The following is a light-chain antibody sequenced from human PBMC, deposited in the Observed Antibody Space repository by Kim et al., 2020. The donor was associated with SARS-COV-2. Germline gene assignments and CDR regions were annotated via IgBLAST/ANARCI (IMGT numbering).Light chain of an antibody. V-gene: IGKV3-11*01. J-gene: IGKJ1*01. CDR2: DAS. Sequence: YLAWYQQKPGQVPRLLIYDASNQATGIPARFSASGSGTGFTLTISSLEPEDFAVYYCQQRSDWAPWTFGQGTKVDIK. CDR1: Y. CDR3: QQRSDWAPWT.